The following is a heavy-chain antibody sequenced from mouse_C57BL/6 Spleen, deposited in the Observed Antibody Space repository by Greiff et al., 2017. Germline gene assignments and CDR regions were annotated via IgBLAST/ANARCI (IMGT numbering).Heavy chain of an antibody. CDR3: ARHITTVVANPFAY. V-gene: IGHV1-64*01. CDR1: GYTFTSYW. J-gene: IGHJ3*01. CDR2: IHPNSGSS. Sequence: QVQLQQPGAELVKPGASVKLSCKASGYTFTSYWMHWVKQRPGQGLEWIGMIHPNSGSSNYNEKFKSKATLSVDKSYSTAYMQLSSLTSEDSAVYYCARHITTVVANPFAYWGQGTLVTVSA. D-gene: IGHD1-1*01.